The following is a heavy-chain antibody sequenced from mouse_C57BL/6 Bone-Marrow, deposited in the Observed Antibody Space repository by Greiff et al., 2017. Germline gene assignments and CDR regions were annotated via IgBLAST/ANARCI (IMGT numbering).Heavy chain of an antibody. D-gene: IGHD1-1*01. CDR3: SPSSHAMDY. CDR2: IDPENGDT. V-gene: IGHV14-4*01. Sequence: EVQLQQSGAELVRPGASVKLSCTASGFNIKDDYMHWVKQRPEQGLEWIGWIDPENGDTAYASKFQCKATITADTSSNTAYLQLSSLTSEDTAVYYCSPSSHAMDYWGQGTSVTVSS. CDR1: GFNIKDDY. J-gene: IGHJ4*01.